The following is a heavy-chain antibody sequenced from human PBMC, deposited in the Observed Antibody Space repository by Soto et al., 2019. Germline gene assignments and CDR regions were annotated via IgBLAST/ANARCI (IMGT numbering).Heavy chain of an antibody. V-gene: IGHV1-18*04. CDR3: ARDRRITMIGVVSDAFDI. D-gene: IGHD3-22*01. CDR2: LSAYNVNT. J-gene: IGHJ3*02. CDR1: GYTFTSYG. Sequence: QVQLVQSGAEVKKPGSSVKVSCKASGYTFTSYGISWVRQAPGQGLEGMGWLSAYNVNTNYAQKLQGRATMTTDTATSTGYMELRSLRADDTAVYYYARDRRITMIGVVSDAFDIWGQGTMVTVSS.